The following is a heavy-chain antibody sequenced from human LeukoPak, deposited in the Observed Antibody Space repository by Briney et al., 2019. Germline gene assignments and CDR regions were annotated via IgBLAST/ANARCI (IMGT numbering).Heavy chain of an antibody. D-gene: IGHD3-22*01. V-gene: IGHV1-8*03. CDR2: MIPNSGNT. Sequence: ASVKVSCKASGYTFTSYDINWVRQATGQGLEWMVWMIPNSGNTGYAQKFQGRVTITRNTSISTAYMELSSLRSEDTVVYYCARGRWYYYDSSGYSLGDYWGQGTLVTVSS. J-gene: IGHJ4*02. CDR3: ARGRWYYYDSSGYSLGDY. CDR1: GYTFTSYD.